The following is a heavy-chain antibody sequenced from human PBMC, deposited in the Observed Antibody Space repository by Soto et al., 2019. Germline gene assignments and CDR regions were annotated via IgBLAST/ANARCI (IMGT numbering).Heavy chain of an antibody. D-gene: IGHD3-22*01. Sequence: TGGSQRLSSAASGFNFGGSAMHWVRQASGKGLEWVGRIRSKANSYATAYAASVKGRFTISRDDSKNTAYLQMNSLKTEDTAVYYCTSSYYDSSGYLLFDIWGQGTMVTVSS. V-gene: IGHV3-73*01. CDR2: IRSKANSYAT. CDR1: GFNFGGSA. J-gene: IGHJ3*02. CDR3: TSSYYDSSGYLLFDI.